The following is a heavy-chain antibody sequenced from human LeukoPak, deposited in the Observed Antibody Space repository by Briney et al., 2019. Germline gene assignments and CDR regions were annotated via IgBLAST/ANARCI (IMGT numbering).Heavy chain of an antibody. Sequence: GGSLRLSCAASGFTFSSYAMSWVRQAPGKGLEWVSAISGSGGSTYYADSVKGRFTISRDNSKNTLYLQMNSLRAEDTAVYYCAKIQEYCSGGSCYWVFAYWGQGTLVTVSS. V-gene: IGHV3-23*01. CDR3: AKIQEYCSGGSCYWVFAY. D-gene: IGHD2-15*01. CDR2: ISGSGGST. CDR1: GFTFSSYA. J-gene: IGHJ4*02.